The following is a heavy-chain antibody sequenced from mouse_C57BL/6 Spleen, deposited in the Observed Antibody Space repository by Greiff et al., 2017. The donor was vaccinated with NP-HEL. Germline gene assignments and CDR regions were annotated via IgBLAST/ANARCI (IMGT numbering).Heavy chain of an antibody. CDR3: ARHRDSSGYPYAMDY. J-gene: IGHJ4*01. D-gene: IGHD3-2*02. V-gene: IGHV1-82*01. CDR2: IYPGDGDT. CDR1: GYAFSSSW. Sequence: VKLQESGPELVKPGASVKISCKASGYAFSSSWMNWVKQRPGKGLEWIGRIYPGDGDTNYNGKFKGKATLTADKSSSTAYMQLSSLTSEDSAVYFCARHRDSSGYPYAMDYWGQGTSVTVSS.